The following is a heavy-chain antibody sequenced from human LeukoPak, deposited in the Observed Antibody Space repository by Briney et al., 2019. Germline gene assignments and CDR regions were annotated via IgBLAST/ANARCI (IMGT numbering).Heavy chain of an antibody. V-gene: IGHV3-23*01. CDR2: ISGSGGCT. J-gene: IGHJ4*02. CDR1: GFTFSSYA. Sequence: PGGSLRLSCAASGFTFSSYAMSWVRQAPGKGLEWVSAISGSGGCTYYADSVKGRFTISRDNSKNTLYLQINSLRAEDTAVYYCAKDPWYCGGDCYSSWDYWGQGTLVTVSS. D-gene: IGHD2-21*02. CDR3: AKDPWYCGGDCYSSWDY.